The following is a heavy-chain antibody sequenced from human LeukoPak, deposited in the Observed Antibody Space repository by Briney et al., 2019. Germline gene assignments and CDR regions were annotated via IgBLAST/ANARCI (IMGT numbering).Heavy chain of an antibody. CDR1: RFTFSNYW. Sequence: GGSLRLSCAASRFTFSNYWMSWDPQAPGKELGWVANINQDRNEFAYLYSVKGRFTISRDNAKNSLNLQMNCLRAEDTAVYYCARALDSSGRPRYFDLWGRGTLITVSS. J-gene: IGHJ2*01. CDR3: ARALDSSGRPRYFDL. V-gene: IGHV3-7*01. CDR2: INQDRNEF. D-gene: IGHD3-22*01.